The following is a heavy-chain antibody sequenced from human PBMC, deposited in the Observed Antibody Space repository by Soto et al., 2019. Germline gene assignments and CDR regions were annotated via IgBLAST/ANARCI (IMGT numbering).Heavy chain of an antibody. D-gene: IGHD2-15*01. J-gene: IGHJ6*02. CDR1: GFTFSSYA. V-gene: IGHV3-23*01. CDR2: ISGSGGST. CDR3: AKDWVDCSGGSCYYYYYGMDV. Sequence: EVQLLESGGGLVQPGGSLRLSCAASGFTFSSYAMSWVRQAPGKGLEWVSAISGSGGSTYYADSVKGRFTISRDNSKNTLYLQMNSLRAEDTAVYYCAKDWVDCSGGSCYYYYYGMDVWGQGTTVTVSS.